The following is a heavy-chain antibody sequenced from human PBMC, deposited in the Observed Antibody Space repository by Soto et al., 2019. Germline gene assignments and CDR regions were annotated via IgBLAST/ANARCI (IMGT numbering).Heavy chain of an antibody. CDR2: INPNSGGT. CDR3: ARGRRGWGYCSGGSCYYYGMDV. J-gene: IGHJ6*02. D-gene: IGHD2-15*01. CDR1: GYTFTGYY. V-gene: IGHV1-2*04. Sequence: QVQLVQSGAEVKKPGASVKVSCKASGYTFTGYYMHWVRQAPGQGLEWMGWINPNSGGTNYAQKFQGWATMTRDTSISTSCRELSRLRSDDTAVYYCARGRRGWGYCSGGSCYYYGMDVWGQGTTVTVSS.